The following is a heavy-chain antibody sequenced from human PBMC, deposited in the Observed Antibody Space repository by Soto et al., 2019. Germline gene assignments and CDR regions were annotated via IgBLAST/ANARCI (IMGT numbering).Heavy chain of an antibody. D-gene: IGHD5-18*01. CDR2: MNIDTGGT. V-gene: IGHV1-2*06. CDR1: GYRFTAYY. J-gene: IGHJ4*02. CDR3: ARDGNFAFRGYSFAFDF. Sequence: QVQLVQSGAEVKKPGASVRVSCEASGYRFTAYYIHWVRQAPGQGLEWMGRMNIDTGGTTYAQKFQGRVTMTRDTSIITAYMEVSSVKSDDTAMYYCARDGNFAFRGYSFAFDFWGQGTLVTVSS.